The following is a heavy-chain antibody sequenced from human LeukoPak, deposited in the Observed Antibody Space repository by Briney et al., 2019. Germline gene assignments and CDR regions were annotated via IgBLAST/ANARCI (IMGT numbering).Heavy chain of an antibody. D-gene: IGHD6-6*01. J-gene: IGHJ5*02. CDR1: GGSISSGGYY. CDR3: ARDPGWLAARLGWFDP. CDR2: IYYSGST. V-gene: IGHV4-31*03. Sequence: PSQTLSLTCTVSGGSISSGGYYWSWIRQHPGKGLEWIGYIYYSGSTYYNPSLKSRVTISVDTSKNQFSLKLSSVTAADTAVYYCARDPGWLAARLGWFDPWGQGTLVTVSS.